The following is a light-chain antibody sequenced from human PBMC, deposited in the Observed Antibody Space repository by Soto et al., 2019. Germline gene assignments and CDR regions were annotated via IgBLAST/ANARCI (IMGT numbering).Light chain of an antibody. CDR2: EVN. CDR1: SSDVGGYNY. Sequence: QSVLTQPASVSGSPGQSITISCTGTSSDVGGYNYVSWYQQHPGKAPKLMISEVNNRPSGVSNRFSGSKSGNTASLTISGRQAEDEADYYCSSYTSSSTWVFGGGTKLTVL. V-gene: IGLV2-14*01. J-gene: IGLJ2*01. CDR3: SSYTSSSTWV.